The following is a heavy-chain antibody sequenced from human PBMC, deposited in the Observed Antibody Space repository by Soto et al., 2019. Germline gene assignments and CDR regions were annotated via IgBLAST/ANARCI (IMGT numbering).Heavy chain of an antibody. J-gene: IGHJ4*02. CDR1: GYTFTSYG. D-gene: IGHD3-10*01. Sequence: ASVKVSCKASGYTFTSYGISWVRQAPGQGLEWMGWISAYNGNTNYAQKLQGRVTMTTDTSTSTAYMELRSLRSDDTAVYYCARTIEPNYYGSGSYYAVFDYWGQGTLVTVSS. CDR3: ARTIEPNYYGSGSYYAVFDY. CDR2: ISAYNGNT. V-gene: IGHV1-18*04.